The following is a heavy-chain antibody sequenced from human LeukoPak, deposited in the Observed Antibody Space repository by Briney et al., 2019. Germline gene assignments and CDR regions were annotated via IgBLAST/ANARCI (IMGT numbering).Heavy chain of an antibody. J-gene: IGHJ4*02. CDR1: GFTVSSSY. CDR3: ARDLYPRDY. CDR2: IYSGGDT. V-gene: IGHV3-66*01. D-gene: IGHD3-16*02. Sequence: GGSLRLSCAASGFTVSSSYMNWVRQAPGKGLEWVSTIYSGGDTFYTDSVKGRFTISRDNSKNMLYLQMNSLRAEDTAVYYCARDLYPRDYWGQGTLVTVSS.